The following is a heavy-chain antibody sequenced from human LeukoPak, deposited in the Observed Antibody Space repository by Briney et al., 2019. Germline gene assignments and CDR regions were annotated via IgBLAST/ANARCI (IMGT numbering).Heavy chain of an antibody. CDR3: VKDLGWLQYGGY. V-gene: IGHV3-30*18. D-gene: IGHD5-24*01. CDR2: ISYDGSNQ. J-gene: IGHJ4*02. CDR1: GFTLSSYG. Sequence: PGGSLRLSCAASGFTLSSYGMHWVRQAPGKGLEWVAVISYDGSNQYYADSVKGRFTISRDNPKNTLYLQMNSLRAEDTAVYYCVKDLGWLQYGGYWGQGTLVTVSS.